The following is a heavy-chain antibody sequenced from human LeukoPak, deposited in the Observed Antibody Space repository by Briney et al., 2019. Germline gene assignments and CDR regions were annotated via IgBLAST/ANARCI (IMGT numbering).Heavy chain of an antibody. V-gene: IGHV3-20*04. Sequence: GGSQRLSCAASGFTFDDYGMSWVRQAPGKGLEWVSGINWNGGSTGYADSVKGRFTISRDNAKNSLYLQMNSLRAEGTALYYCARVATYFEAFDIWGQGTMVTVSS. J-gene: IGHJ3*02. CDR1: GFTFDDYG. CDR3: ARVATYFEAFDI. CDR2: INWNGGST. D-gene: IGHD3-10*01.